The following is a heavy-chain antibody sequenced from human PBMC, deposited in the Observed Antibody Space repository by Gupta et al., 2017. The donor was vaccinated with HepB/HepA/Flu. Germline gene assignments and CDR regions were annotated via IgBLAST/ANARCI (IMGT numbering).Heavy chain of an antibody. V-gene: IGHV2-5*01. J-gene: IGHJ3*02. Sequence: QITLKESGPTLVKPTQTLTLTCTFSGFSLSTSGVGVGWIRQPPGKALEWLALIYWNDDKRYSPSLKSRLTITKDTSKNQVVLTMTNMDPVDTATYYCALNALQWKENMIVVVTDAFDIWGQGTMVTVSS. D-gene: IGHD3-22*01. CDR2: IYWNDDK. CDR1: GFSLSTSGVG. CDR3: ALNALQWKENMIVVVTDAFDI.